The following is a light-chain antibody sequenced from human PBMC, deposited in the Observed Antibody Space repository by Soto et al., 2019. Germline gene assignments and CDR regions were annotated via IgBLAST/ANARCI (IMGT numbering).Light chain of an antibody. V-gene: IGKV1-39*01. CDR2: AAS. Sequence: DIQMTQSPSSLSASVGDRVTITCRASQSISSYLHWYQQKPGKAPNLLIYAASSLHSGVPSRFSGSGSGTDFTLTISNLQPEDFATYYCQQTYSFPPSFGQGTKVEIK. CDR1: QSISSY. CDR3: QQTYSFPPS. J-gene: IGKJ1*01.